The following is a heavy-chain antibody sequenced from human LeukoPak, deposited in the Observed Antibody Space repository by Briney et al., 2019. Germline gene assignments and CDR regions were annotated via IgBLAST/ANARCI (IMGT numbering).Heavy chain of an antibody. CDR3: ARDGEYGTGSYYRVCFDY. CDR2: IHPSRGET. V-gene: IGHV1-2*02. J-gene: IGHJ4*02. D-gene: IGHD3-10*01. CDR1: GYSFTAFY. Sequence: ASVKVSCKASGYSFTAFYIHWVRQAPGQGLEWMGWIHPSRGETNYAYKFRGRVTMTRDTSISTTYMDLGSLGSDDTAVYYCARDGEYGTGSYYRVCFDYWGQGTLVTVSS.